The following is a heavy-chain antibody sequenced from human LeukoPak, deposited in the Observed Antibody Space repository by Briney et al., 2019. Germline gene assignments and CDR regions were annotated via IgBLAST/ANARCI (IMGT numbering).Heavy chain of an antibody. J-gene: IGHJ3*02. V-gene: IGHV3-30*18. Sequence: PGGSLRLSCAASGFTFSSYGMHWVRQAPGKGLEWVAVISYDGSNKYYADSVKGRFTISRDNSKNTLYLQMNILRAEDTAVYYCAKVFPGVLRYFDWSPDAFDIWGQGTMVTVSS. CDR1: GFTFSSYG. D-gene: IGHD3-9*01. CDR3: AKVFPGVLRYFDWSPDAFDI. CDR2: ISYDGSNK.